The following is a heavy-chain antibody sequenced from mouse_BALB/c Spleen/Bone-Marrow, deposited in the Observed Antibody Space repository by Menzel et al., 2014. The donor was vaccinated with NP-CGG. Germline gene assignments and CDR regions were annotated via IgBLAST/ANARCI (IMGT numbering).Heavy chain of an antibody. Sequence: VQLQQSGAELVKPGASVKLSCTASGFKIKDTYMHWVKQRPEQGLEWIGRIDPANGNTKYDPKFQGKATITADTSSNTPYLHLSTLASGGSAGYYLTRQYYGSSLYDYRGQGTTRAISS. CDR1: GFKIKDTY. D-gene: IGHD1-1*01. CDR3: TRQYYGSSLYDY. J-gene: IGHJ2*01. CDR2: IDPANGNT. V-gene: IGHV14-3*02.